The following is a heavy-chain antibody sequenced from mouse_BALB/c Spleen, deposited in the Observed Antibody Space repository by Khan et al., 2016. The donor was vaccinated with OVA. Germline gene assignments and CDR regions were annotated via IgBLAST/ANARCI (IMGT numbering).Heavy chain of an antibody. J-gene: IGHJ3*01. Sequence: VQLKQSGAELVRPGASVKLPCKASGFNIKDYYIHWVKQRPEQGLEWIGWIDPENGNIIYDPKFQGKASITADTSSNTAYLQLSSLTSEDTVVYYCARDGYSPWFAYWGQGTLVTVSA. CDR2: IDPENGNI. V-gene: IGHV14-1*02. CDR3: ARDGYSPWFAY. D-gene: IGHD2-3*01. CDR1: GFNIKDYY.